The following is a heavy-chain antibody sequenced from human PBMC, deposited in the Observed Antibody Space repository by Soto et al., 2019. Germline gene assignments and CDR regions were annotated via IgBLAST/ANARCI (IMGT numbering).Heavy chain of an antibody. Sequence: QVQLVQSGAEVKKPGASVKVSCKASGYTFTSYGISWVRQAPGQGLEWMGWISAYNGNTNYAQKLQGRVTMTTDTSTSTAYMERRSLRSDDTAVYYCAVGPYYYDSSGYAVAFDIWGQGTMVTVSS. CDR2: ISAYNGNT. J-gene: IGHJ3*02. D-gene: IGHD3-22*01. V-gene: IGHV1-18*01. CDR3: AVGPYYYDSSGYAVAFDI. CDR1: GYTFTSYG.